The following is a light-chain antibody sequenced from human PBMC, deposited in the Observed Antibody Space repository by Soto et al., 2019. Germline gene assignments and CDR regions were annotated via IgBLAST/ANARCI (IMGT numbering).Light chain of an antibody. CDR3: NSYRDSSTFV. V-gene: IGLV2-14*01. Sequence: QSVLTQPASVYGSPGQSITISCTGTSSDVGGYTYVSWYQQYPGKAPKLMIYDVSNRPSGVSHRFSGSKSGNTASLTISGLQAEDEADYYCNSYRDSSTFVFGSGTKVTVL. J-gene: IGLJ1*01. CDR1: SSDVGGYTY. CDR2: DVS.